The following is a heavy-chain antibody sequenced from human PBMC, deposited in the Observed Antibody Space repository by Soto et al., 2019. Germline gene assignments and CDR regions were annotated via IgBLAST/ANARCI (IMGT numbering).Heavy chain of an antibody. Sequence: GGSLRLSCAASGFTVSSNYMSWVRQAPGKGLEWVSVIYSGGSTYYADSVKGRFTISRDNSKNTLYLQMNSLRAEDTAVYYCARDKGRGGYGMDVWGQGTTVTVSS. CDR2: IYSGGST. V-gene: IGHV3-53*01. CDR1: GFTVSSNY. J-gene: IGHJ6*02. CDR3: ARDKGRGGYGMDV. D-gene: IGHD3-10*01.